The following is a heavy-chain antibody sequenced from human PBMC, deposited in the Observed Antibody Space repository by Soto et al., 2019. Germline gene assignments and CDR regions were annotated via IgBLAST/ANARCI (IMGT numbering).Heavy chain of an antibody. D-gene: IGHD1-26*01. J-gene: IGHJ4*02. CDR2: INPNSGGT. V-gene: IGHV1-2*04. Sequence: ASVKVSCKASGYTFTGYYMHWVRQAPGQGLEWMGWINPNSGGTNYAQKFQGWVTMTRDTSISTAYMELSRLRSDDTAVYYCARVPRGIVGATYDYFDYWGQGTLVTVSS. CDR3: ARVPRGIVGATYDYFDY. CDR1: GYTFTGYY.